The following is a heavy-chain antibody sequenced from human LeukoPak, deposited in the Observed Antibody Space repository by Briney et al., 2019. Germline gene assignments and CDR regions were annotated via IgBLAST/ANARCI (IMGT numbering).Heavy chain of an antibody. D-gene: IGHD6-13*01. CDR2: IHSSGSM. CDR3: ARLAAGDYFDY. V-gene: IGHV4-4*09. Sequence: SETLSLTCTVSGGSISSLYCNWIRQPPGKGPEWIGYIHSSGSMSSNPSLKSRVAMSIDTSKKQVSLRLNSVTPTDTAVYYCARLAAGDYFDYWGQGTLVTVSS. CDR1: GGSISSLY. J-gene: IGHJ4*02.